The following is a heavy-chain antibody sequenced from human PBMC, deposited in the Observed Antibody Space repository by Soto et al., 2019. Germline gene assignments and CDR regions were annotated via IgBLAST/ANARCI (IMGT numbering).Heavy chain of an antibody. V-gene: IGHV3-23*01. CDR3: AKVLKWERIYLYGLDV. Sequence: SGWSLRLSCAASGFTFSSFAMSWVRQAPGKGLDWVSAISGSGGSTYSADSVKGRFTISRDSSKNTLYLQLNSLRTDDTAVYQCAKVLKWERIYLYGLDVWGQGTTVTVS. CDR2: ISGSGGST. D-gene: IGHD1-26*01. CDR1: GFTFSSFA. J-gene: IGHJ6*02.